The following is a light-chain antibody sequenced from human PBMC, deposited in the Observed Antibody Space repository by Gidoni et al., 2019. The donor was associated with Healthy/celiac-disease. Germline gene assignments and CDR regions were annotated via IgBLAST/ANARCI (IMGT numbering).Light chain of an antibody. CDR2: KAS. CDR3: QKYNSYWT. J-gene: IGKJ1*01. Sequence: DIQMTQSPSTLSASVGDRVTITCRASQSISSWLAWYQQKPGKAPKLLIYKASSLERGVPSGFSGSGSGTEFTLTISSLQPDDFATYYCQKYNSYWTFGQGTKVEIK. CDR1: QSISSW. V-gene: IGKV1-5*03.